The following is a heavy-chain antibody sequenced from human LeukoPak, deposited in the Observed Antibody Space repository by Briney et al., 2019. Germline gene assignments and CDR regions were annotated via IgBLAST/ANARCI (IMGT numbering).Heavy chain of an antibody. V-gene: IGHV3-74*01. CDR3: ARGGLGYSYGY. Sequence: GGSLRLSCAAYGFTFSRNWMHWVRQAQGKGLVWVSRVHSDGSSTYYADSVKGRFTISRDNAKNTLYLQMNSLRAEDTAVYYCARGGLGYSYGYWGQGTLVTVSS. D-gene: IGHD5-18*01. CDR1: GFTFSRNW. CDR2: VHSDGSST. J-gene: IGHJ4*02.